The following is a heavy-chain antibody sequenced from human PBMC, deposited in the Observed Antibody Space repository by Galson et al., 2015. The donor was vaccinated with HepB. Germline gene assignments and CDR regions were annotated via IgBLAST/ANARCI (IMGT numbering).Heavy chain of an antibody. Sequence: SLRLSCAASGFTFSDYYMEWVRQAPGKGLEWVGRVRHKARRYTTDYVASVEGRFTISRDDSKNFLYLQMDSLKTEDTAVYYCSRTLPGIDLDYWGQGTLVTVSS. CDR3: SRTLPGIDLDY. CDR1: GFTFSDYY. J-gene: IGHJ4*02. CDR2: VRHKARRYTT. D-gene: IGHD3-3*02. V-gene: IGHV3-72*01.